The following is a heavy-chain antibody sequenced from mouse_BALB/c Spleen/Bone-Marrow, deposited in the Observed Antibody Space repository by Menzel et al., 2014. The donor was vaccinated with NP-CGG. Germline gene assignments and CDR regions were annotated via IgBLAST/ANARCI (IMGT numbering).Heavy chain of an antibody. CDR1: GFNIKDTY. CDR3: ASYYYGHYFDY. CDR2: IDPANGNT. J-gene: IGHJ2*01. D-gene: IGHD1-1*01. Sequence: VQLQQSWAELVKPGASVKLSCTASGFNIKDTYMHWVKQRPEQGLEWIGRIDPANGNTKYDPKFQGKATITADTSSNTAYLQLSSLTSEDTAVYYCASYYYGHYFDYWGQGTTLTVS. V-gene: IGHV14-3*02.